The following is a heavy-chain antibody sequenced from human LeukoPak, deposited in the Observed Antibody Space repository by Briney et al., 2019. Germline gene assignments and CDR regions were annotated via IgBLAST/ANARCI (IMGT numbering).Heavy chain of an antibody. CDR1: GGSFSGYY. V-gene: IGHV4-34*01. CDR2: INHSGST. CDR3: ARITPHYYGFSGMDY. J-gene: IGHJ4*02. Sequence: SETLSLTCAVYGGSFSGYYWSWIRQPPGKGLEWIGEINHSGSTNYNPSLKSRVTISVDTSKNQFSLKLSSVTAADTAVYYCARITPHYYGFSGMDYWGQGTLVTVSS. D-gene: IGHD3-10*01.